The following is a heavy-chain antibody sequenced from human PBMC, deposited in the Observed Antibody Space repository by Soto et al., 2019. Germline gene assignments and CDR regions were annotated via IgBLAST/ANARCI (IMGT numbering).Heavy chain of an antibody. D-gene: IGHD2-2*01. J-gene: IGHJ6*02. CDR3: AKDGVVPGRYYYYGMDV. Sequence: GGCLTLSCGASGFTFSSYGMHWVRQAPGKGLEWVAVISYDGSNKYYADSVKGRFTISRDNSKNTLYLQMNSLRAEDTAVYYCAKDGVVPGRYYYYGMDVWGQGTTVTVSS. CDR2: ISYDGSNK. V-gene: IGHV3-30*18. CDR1: GFTFSSYG.